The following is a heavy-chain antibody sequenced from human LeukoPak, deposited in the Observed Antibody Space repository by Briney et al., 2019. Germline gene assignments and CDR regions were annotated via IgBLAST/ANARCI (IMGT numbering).Heavy chain of an antibody. CDR1: GFTFSSYA. Sequence: GGSLRLSCAASGFTFSSYAMSWVRQAPGKGLEWVSAIRGSGGSTYYADSVKGRFTISRDNSKNTLYLQMDSLRAEDTAVYYCAKDAILTVYYFDYWGQGTLVTVSS. CDR2: IRGSGGST. CDR3: AKDAILTVYYFDY. J-gene: IGHJ4*02. V-gene: IGHV3-23*01. D-gene: IGHD3-9*01.